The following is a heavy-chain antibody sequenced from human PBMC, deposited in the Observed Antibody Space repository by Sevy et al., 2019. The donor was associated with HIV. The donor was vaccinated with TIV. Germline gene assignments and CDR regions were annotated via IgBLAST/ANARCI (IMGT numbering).Heavy chain of an antibody. CDR1: GFTFSKYW. CDR3: GRDDGDYYFHY. Sequence: GGSLRLSCVASGFTFSKYWMGWVRQAPGKGLEWVANIKQDAGQKYYVDSVKGRFTISRDNAKNSLYLQMNSLRAEDTAVYFCGRDDGDYYFHYWGQGTLVTVSS. D-gene: IGHD7-27*01. J-gene: IGHJ4*02. CDR2: IKQDAGQK. V-gene: IGHV3-7*01.